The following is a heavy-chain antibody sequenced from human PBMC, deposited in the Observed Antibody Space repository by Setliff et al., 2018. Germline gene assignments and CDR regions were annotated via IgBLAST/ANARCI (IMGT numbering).Heavy chain of an antibody. Sequence: GGSLRLSCAASGSTFSNSWMSWVRQAPGKGLEWVANIKQDGSEKYYVDSVKGRFTISRDNAKNSLYLQMSSLRAEDTAVYYCARETLPYYFDYWGQGTLVTVSS. CDR1: GSTFSNSW. CDR3: ARETLPYYFDY. V-gene: IGHV3-7*01. CDR2: IKQDGSEK. J-gene: IGHJ4*02.